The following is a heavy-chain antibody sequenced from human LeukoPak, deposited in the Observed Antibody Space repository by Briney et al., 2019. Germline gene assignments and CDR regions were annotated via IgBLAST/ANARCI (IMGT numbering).Heavy chain of an antibody. D-gene: IGHD2-2*01. CDR1: GYTFTTYY. CDR2: INPSGGST. V-gene: IGHV1-46*01. J-gene: IGHJ5*02. Sequence: ASVKVSCKASGYTFTTYYMHWMRQAPGQGLEWMGIINPSGGSTSYAQKFQGRVTMTRDTSTSTIYMELSSLRSEDTAVYYCARDGRYCGSTSCRLNWFDPWGQGTLVTVSS. CDR3: ARDGRYCGSTSCRLNWFDP.